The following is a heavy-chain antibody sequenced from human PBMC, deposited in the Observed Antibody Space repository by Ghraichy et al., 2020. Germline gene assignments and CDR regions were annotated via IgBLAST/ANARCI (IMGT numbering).Heavy chain of an antibody. J-gene: IGHJ3*01. D-gene: IGHD3-10*01. Sequence: GESLNISCKGSGYTFTRQWIAWVRQMPGKGPEWMGIIYPGDFDIRYNPSFQGQVIISADKSISTAYLQWSSLKASDTAMYYCARQGSWGDAYDLWGQGTMVTVSS. CDR3: ARQGSWGDAYDL. V-gene: IGHV5-51*01. CDR2: IYPGDFDI. CDR1: GYTFTRQW.